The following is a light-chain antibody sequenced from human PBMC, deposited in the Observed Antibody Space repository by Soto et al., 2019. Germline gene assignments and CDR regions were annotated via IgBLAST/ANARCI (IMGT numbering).Light chain of an antibody. Sequence: DIQLTQSPSSLSASVGDRVTITCRASQSISIYLNWYQQKPGKAPTLLISESSKLQSGVPSGFSGSGLGTDFTLTISSLQPEDFATYYCQQSYSTPFTFGPGTTVDI. CDR3: QQSYSTPFT. J-gene: IGKJ3*01. V-gene: IGKV1-39*01. CDR2: ESS. CDR1: QSISIY.